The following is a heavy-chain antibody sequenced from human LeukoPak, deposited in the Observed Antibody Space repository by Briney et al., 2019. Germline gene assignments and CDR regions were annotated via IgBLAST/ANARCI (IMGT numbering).Heavy chain of an antibody. CDR3: AKLSRPPWFGETNPDY. D-gene: IGHD3-10*01. J-gene: IGHJ4*02. CDR2: ISYDGSNK. V-gene: IGHV3-30*18. CDR1: GFTFSSYG. Sequence: PGGSLRLSCAASGFTFSSYGMHWVRQAPGKGLEWVAVISYDGSNKYYADSVKGRFTISRDNSKNTLYLQMNSLRAEDTAVYYCAKLSRPPWFGETNPDYWGQGTLVTVSS.